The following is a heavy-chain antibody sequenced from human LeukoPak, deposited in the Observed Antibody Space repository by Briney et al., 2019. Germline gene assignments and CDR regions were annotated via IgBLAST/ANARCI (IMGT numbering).Heavy chain of an antibody. CDR2: IWYDGSNE. V-gene: IGHV3-33*01. CDR3: AAGDPVSY. J-gene: IGHJ4*02. D-gene: IGHD4-17*01. Sequence: PGGSLRLSCAASGLTFSSYGMNWVRQAPGKGLEWVAVIWYDGSNEYYVDSVKGRFTISRDNSKNTLYLQMNSLRVEDTAVYYCAAGDPVSYWGQGTLVSVSS. CDR1: GLTFSSYG.